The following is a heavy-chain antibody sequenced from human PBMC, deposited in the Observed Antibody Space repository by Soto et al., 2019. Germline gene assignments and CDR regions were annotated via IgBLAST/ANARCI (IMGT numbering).Heavy chain of an antibody. Sequence: ASVKVSCKASGYTFTSYGISWVRQAPGQGLEWMGWISAYNGNTNYAQKLQGRVTMTTDTSTSTAYMELRSLRSDDTAVYYCARKYDILTGYYGNYYYGMDVWGQGTTVTVSS. CDR3: ARKYDILTGYYGNYYYGMDV. CDR1: GYTFTSYG. J-gene: IGHJ6*02. V-gene: IGHV1-18*01. D-gene: IGHD3-9*01. CDR2: ISAYNGNT.